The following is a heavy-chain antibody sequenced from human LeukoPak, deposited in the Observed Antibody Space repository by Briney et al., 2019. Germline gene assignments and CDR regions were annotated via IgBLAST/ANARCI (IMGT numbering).Heavy chain of an antibody. CDR1: GFSLRTSGVG. J-gene: IGHJ4*02. CDR2: IYWDDDK. CDR3: AHCYGDYIFFGY. D-gene: IGHD4-17*01. Sequence: SGPTLAQPTQPLTLTCTFSGFSLRTSGVGVGWIRQPPGKALEWLALIYWDDDKRYSPSLKSRLTITKDTSKNQVVLTMTNMDPVDTATYYCAHCYGDYIFFGYWGQGTLVTVSS. V-gene: IGHV2-5*02.